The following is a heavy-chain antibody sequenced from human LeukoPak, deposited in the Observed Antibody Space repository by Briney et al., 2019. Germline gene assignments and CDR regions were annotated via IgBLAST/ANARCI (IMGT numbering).Heavy chain of an antibody. D-gene: IGHD2-2*01. CDR3: ARALYHTFDY. CDR2: IIAIFGTT. J-gene: IGHJ4*02. Sequence: SVKVSCKASGGTFSNIVISWVRQAPGQGLEWMGGIIAIFGTTNYVQKLQGRVTVTTDTSTSTAYMELRSLRSDDTAVYYRARALYHTFDYWGQGTLVIVSS. V-gene: IGHV1-69*05. CDR1: GGTFSNIV.